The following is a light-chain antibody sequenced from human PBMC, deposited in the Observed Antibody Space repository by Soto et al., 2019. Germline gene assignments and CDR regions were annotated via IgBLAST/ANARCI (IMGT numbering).Light chain of an antibody. Sequence: QSVLTRSASGSVAPGQWITISCPGTSSDVGNYNYVSWYQQHPGEVPKLIIFNVNNRPSGVSNRFSGSKSGNTASLTISGLQAEDEADYYCSSFTSSTTYVFGTGTRSPS. CDR3: SSFTSSTTYV. CDR1: SSDVGNYNY. V-gene: IGLV2-14*01. CDR2: NVN. J-gene: IGLJ1*01.